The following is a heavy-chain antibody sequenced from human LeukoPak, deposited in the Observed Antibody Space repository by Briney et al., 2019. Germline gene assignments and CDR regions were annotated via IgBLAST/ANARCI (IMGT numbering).Heavy chain of an antibody. J-gene: IGHJ2*01. D-gene: IGHD2-21*01. Sequence: PSETLSLTCTVSGASLSEEAFYWTWSRQHPGQGLEWLAYIYFSGISYYDPSLKGLIHTSIDTTKNQCSLRLTSMTVADPAVYYCARDSSNHYSDLSG. CDR1: GASLSEEAFY. V-gene: IGHV4-31*01. CDR2: IYFSGIS. CDR3: ARDSSNHYSDL.